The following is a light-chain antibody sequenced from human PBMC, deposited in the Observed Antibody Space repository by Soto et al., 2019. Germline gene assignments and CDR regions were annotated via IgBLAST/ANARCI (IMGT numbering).Light chain of an antibody. V-gene: IGKV3-11*01. CDR2: DAS. CDR3: CQRCNRRPSLT. CDR1: QSVSSY. Sequence: EIVLTQSPATLSLSPGERATLSCRDSQSVSSYLAWYQQKPGQAPRLLIYDASNRATGIPARFSGSGSGTADILTIISIVPYDYVVDSYCQRCNRRPSLTFGQGTKLEIK. J-gene: IGKJ5*01.